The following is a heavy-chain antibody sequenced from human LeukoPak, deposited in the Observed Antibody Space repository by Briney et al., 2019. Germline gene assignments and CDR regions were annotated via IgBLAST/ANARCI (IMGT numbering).Heavy chain of an antibody. CDR3: ARGLSIAAADYDAFDI. CDR2: IYYSGST. J-gene: IGHJ3*02. CDR1: GGSISSYY. Sequence: PSEALSLTCTVSGGSISSYYWSWIRQPPGKGLEWIGYIYYSGSTNYNPSLESRVTISVDTSKNQFSLKPSSVTAADTAVYYCARGLSIAAADYDAFDIWGQGTMVTVSS. V-gene: IGHV4-59*01. D-gene: IGHD6-13*01.